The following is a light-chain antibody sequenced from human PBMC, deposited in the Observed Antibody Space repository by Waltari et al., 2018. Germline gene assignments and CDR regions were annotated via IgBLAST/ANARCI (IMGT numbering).Light chain of an antibody. CDR2: GAS. CDR1: QGISSY. CDR3: QQYYNYPPT. V-gene: IGKV1-8*01. Sequence: AIRITQSPSSLSASTRYRVTITGRASQGISSYLAWYQSKPGKATKLLIYGASTLQSGVPSRFSGSGSGTDFTLTISCLQSEDFATYYCQQYYNYPPTFGPGTKVDIK. J-gene: IGKJ3*01.